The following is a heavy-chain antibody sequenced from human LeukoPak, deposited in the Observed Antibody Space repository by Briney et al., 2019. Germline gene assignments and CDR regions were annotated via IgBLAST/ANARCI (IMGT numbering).Heavy chain of an antibody. Sequence: GGSLRLSCAASGFTFSSYGMHWVRQAPGKGLEWVAFIRYDGSNKYYADSVKGRFTISRDNSKNTLYLQMNSLRAEDTAVYYCAKFPPDYYDSSGYPSGVDYWGQGTLVTVSS. CDR1: GFTFSSYG. J-gene: IGHJ4*02. V-gene: IGHV3-30*02. CDR2: IRYDGSNK. D-gene: IGHD3-22*01. CDR3: AKFPPDYYDSSGYPSGVDY.